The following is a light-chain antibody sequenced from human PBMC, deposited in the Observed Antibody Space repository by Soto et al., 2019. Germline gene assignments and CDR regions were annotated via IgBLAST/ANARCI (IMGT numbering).Light chain of an antibody. J-gene: IGKJ1*01. V-gene: IGKV1-16*01. CDR3: QQYYSYPWT. Sequence: DIQMTQSPSSLSASVGDRVTITCQASQDISNYLGWYQQKPGKAPKRLIYAASTLQSGVPSRFSGSGSGTDFTLTISCLQSEDFATYYCQQYYSYPWTFGQGTKVDIK. CDR2: AAS. CDR1: QDISNY.